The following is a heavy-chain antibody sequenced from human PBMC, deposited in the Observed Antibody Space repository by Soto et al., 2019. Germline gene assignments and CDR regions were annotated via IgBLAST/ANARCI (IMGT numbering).Heavy chain of an antibody. CDR1: GFTFSSYW. D-gene: IGHD5-12*01. V-gene: IGHV3-7*01. Sequence: LRLSCAASGFTFSSYWMSWVRQAPGKGLEWVANIKQDGSEKYYVDSVKGRFTISRDNAKNSLYLQMNSLRAEDTAVYYCARIEEMATILALYYYYYSMDVWGQRTTVTV. CDR3: ARIEEMATILALYYYYYSMDV. CDR2: IKQDGSEK. J-gene: IGHJ6*02.